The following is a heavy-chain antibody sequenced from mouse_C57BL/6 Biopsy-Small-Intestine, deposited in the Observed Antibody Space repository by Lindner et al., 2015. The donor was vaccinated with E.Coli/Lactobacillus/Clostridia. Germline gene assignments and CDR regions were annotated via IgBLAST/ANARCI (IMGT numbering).Heavy chain of an antibody. V-gene: IGHV1-66*01. Sequence: VQLQESGPELVKPGASVKISCKASGYSFTTYYVRWVKQRPGQGLEWIGWIFPGSGNSKYNEKFKGKATLTADTSSTTAYMHLSSLTSEDSAVYYCARSGQLSLPLDYWGQGTTLTVS. CDR1: GYSFTTYY. D-gene: IGHD3-2*02. CDR2: IFPGSGNS. CDR3: ARSGQLSLPLDY. J-gene: IGHJ2*01.